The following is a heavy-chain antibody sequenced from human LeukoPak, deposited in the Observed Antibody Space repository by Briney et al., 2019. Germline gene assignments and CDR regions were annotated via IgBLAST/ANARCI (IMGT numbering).Heavy chain of an antibody. CDR1: GYSISSGYY. Sequence: PSETLSLTCTVSGYSISSGYYWGWIRQPPGKGLEWIGSIYPSGSVYFNPSLKSRVTISVDTSNNQFSLKLSSVTAADTAVYYCASTITVTTNYWGQGTLVTVSS. D-gene: IGHD4-17*01. CDR2: IYPSGSV. CDR3: ASTITVTTNY. J-gene: IGHJ4*02. V-gene: IGHV4-38-2*02.